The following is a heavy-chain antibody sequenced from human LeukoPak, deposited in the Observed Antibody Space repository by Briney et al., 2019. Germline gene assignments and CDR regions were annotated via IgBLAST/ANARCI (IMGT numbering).Heavy chain of an antibody. CDR1: GFTFSSYE. CDR3: ARDKTGAAAGPDAFDI. J-gene: IGHJ3*02. Sequence: GGSLRLSCAASGFTFSSYEINWVRQAPGKGLEWVSYISSSGSTIYYADSVKGRFTISRDNAKNSLYLQMNSLRAEDTAVYYCARDKTGAAAGPDAFDIWGQGTMVTVSS. D-gene: IGHD6-13*01. V-gene: IGHV3-48*03. CDR2: ISSSGSTI.